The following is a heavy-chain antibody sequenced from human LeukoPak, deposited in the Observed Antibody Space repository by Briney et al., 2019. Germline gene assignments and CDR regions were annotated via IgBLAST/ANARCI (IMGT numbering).Heavy chain of an antibody. V-gene: IGHV1-18*01. CDR1: GYTFTNYG. J-gene: IGHJ4*02. CDR2: ISGKNGNT. D-gene: IGHD3-10*01. Sequence: ASVKVSCKASGYTFTNYGISWVRQAPGQGLEWMGWISGKNGNTNYAQNLQGRVTMTTDTSTNTAYMELWSLRSDDTAVYYCVRGGYGSESYYDYWGQGTLVTVSS. CDR3: VRGGYGSESYYDY.